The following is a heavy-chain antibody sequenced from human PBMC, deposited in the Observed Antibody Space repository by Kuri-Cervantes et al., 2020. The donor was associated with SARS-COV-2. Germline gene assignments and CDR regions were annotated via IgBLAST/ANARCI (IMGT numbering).Heavy chain of an antibody. CDR3: ARGHIVVVPAARNWFDP. D-gene: IGHD2-2*01. V-gene: IGHV4-59*01. J-gene: IGHJ5*02. CDR2: IYYSGST. CDR1: GGPISSYY. Sequence: SETLSLTCTVSGGPISSYYWSWIRQPPGKGLEWIGYIYYSGSTNYNPSLKSRVTISVDTSKNQFSLKLSSVTAADTAVYYCARGHIVVVPAARNWFDPWGQGTLVTVSS.